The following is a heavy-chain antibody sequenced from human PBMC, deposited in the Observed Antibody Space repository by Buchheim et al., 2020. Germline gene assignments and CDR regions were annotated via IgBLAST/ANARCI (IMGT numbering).Heavy chain of an antibody. V-gene: IGHV4-4*02. CDR1: GGSISSSNW. D-gene: IGHD3-22*01. CDR2: IYHSGST. J-gene: IGHJ5*02. Sequence: QVQLQESGPGLVKASGTLSLTCAVSGGSISSSNWWSWVRQPPGKGLEWIGEIYHSGSTNYNPSLKSRVTTSVDKSKNQFSLKLSSVTAADTAVYYCARVYTMIVVVITGGWFDPWGQGTL. CDR3: ARVYTMIVVVITGGWFDP.